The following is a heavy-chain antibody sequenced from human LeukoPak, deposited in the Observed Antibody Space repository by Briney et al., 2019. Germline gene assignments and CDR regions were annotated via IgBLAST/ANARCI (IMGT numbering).Heavy chain of an antibody. J-gene: IGHJ4*02. CDR2: INHSGST. CDR1: GGSLKGYY. V-gene: IGHV4-34*01. CDR3: AGHNDYYGSSGYLTDL. D-gene: IGHD3-22*01. Sequence: SETLSPTYTVYGGSLKGYYWSWMRQPPGKGLEWIGEINHSGSTNYNPSLKSRVTISVDTSKNQFSLKLSSVTAADTAVYYCAGHNDYYGSSGYLTDLWGQGTLVTVSS.